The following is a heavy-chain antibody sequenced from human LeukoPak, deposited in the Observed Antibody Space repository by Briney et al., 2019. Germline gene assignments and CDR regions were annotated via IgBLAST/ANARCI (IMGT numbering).Heavy chain of an antibody. V-gene: IGHV1-69*04. CDR2: IIPILGIA. D-gene: IGHD3-10*01. CDR1: GGTFSSYA. Sequence: GSSVKVSCKASGGTFSSYAISWVRQAPGQGLEWMGRIIPILGIANYAQKFQGRVTITADKSTSTAYMELSSLRSEDTAVYYCARALYGSGSYYNPYDYWGQGTLVTVSS. CDR3: ARALYGSGSYYNPYDY. J-gene: IGHJ4*02.